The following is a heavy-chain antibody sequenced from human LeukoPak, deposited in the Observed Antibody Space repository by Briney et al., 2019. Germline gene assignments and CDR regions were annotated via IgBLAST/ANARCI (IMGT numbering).Heavy chain of an antibody. Sequence: SETLSLTCAVSGGSIGSGNWWSWVRQPPGKGLEWIGEIYHSGSTNYNSSLKSRVTISVDKSKNQFSLKLSSVTAADTAVYYCARERLRAGFDYWGQGTLVTVSS. D-gene: IGHD4-17*01. CDR2: IYHSGST. CDR1: GGSIGSGNW. J-gene: IGHJ4*02. V-gene: IGHV4-4*02. CDR3: ARERLRAGFDY.